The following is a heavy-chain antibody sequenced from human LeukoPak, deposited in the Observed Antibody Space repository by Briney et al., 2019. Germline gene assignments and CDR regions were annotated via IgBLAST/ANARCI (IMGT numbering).Heavy chain of an antibody. Sequence: QPGGSLRLSCAASGCTYEDYAMHWVRHAPGKGLEWVSLISRDGGSTYYADSVKGRFTIYRDTSKNTLYLQMNSLGAEDTAVYYCAKWGYDSSGYYYSFFDYWGQGTLVRISS. D-gene: IGHD3-22*01. CDR2: ISRDGGST. CDR3: AKWGYDSSGYYYSFFDY. CDR1: GCTYEDYA. J-gene: IGHJ4*02. V-gene: IGHV3-23*01.